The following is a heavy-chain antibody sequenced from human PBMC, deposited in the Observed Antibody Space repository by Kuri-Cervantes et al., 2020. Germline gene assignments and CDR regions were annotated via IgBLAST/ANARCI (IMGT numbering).Heavy chain of an antibody. Sequence: GESLKISCAASGFTFSDYYMSWIRQAPGKGLEWVSYISSSGSTIYYADSVKGRFTISRDNAKNSLYLQMNSLRAEDTAVYYCARLPPEGPWSYYGMDVWGQGTTVTVSS. V-gene: IGHV3-11*01. CDR1: GFTFSDYY. CDR3: ARLPPEGPWSYYGMDV. D-gene: IGHD1-14*01. CDR2: ISSSGSTI. J-gene: IGHJ6*02.